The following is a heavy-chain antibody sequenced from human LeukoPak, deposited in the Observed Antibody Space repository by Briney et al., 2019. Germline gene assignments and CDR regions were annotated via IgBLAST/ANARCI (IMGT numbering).Heavy chain of an antibody. D-gene: IGHD5-12*01. J-gene: IGHJ4*02. V-gene: IGHV1-18*01. CDR3: ARSGRGTYYYFDL. Sequence: ASVKVSCKAFAYTFTNYAISWVRQAPGQGLEWLGWISAYNGNTNYAQKFLGRVSMTADTSTSTAYMELRSLTSDDTAVYYCARSGRGTYYYFDLWGQGTLVTVSS. CDR2: ISAYNGNT. CDR1: AYTFTNYA.